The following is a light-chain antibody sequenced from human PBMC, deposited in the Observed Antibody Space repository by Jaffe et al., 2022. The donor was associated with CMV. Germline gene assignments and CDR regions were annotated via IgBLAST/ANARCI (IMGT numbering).Light chain of an antibody. CDR1: SSNIGNNY. CDR2: KNN. J-gene: IGLJ3*02. V-gene: IGLV1-47*01. CDR3: AVWDDTLSGRV. Sequence: QSVLTQPPSASGTPGQRVTISCSGSSSNIGNNYVKWYHQLPGTAPKLLIYKNNQRPSGVPDRFSGSKSGTSASLAISGLRSEDEADYYCAVWDDTLSGRVFGGGTKLTVL.